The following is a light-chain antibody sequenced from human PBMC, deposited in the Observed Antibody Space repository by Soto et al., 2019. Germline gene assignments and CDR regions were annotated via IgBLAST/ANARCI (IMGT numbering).Light chain of an antibody. V-gene: IGLV2-23*01. CDR3: CSYAGNPYV. J-gene: IGLJ1*01. CDR2: EGS. Sequence: QSVLTQPASVSGSPGQSIAISCTGTSSDVGSYNSVSWYQQHPGKAPKLMIYEGSKRPSGVSGRFSGSKSGNTASLTISGLQAEDEADYYCCSYAGNPYVFGTGTKVTV. CDR1: SSDVGSYNS.